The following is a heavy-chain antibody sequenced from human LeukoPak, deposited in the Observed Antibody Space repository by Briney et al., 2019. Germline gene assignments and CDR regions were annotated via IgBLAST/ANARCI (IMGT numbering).Heavy chain of an antibody. CDR2: ISHDGREI. CDR1: GFTFSENT. J-gene: IGHJ4*02. Sequence: GGSLRLSCAASGFTFSENTMHWVRQAPSKGLEWVAVISHDGREIYYADSVKGRFTISRDDSMSTMYLQMNSLRAEDTALYYCARGRSDSGAYCYFGSWGQGTPVTVSS. CDR3: ARGRSDSGAYCYFGS. D-gene: IGHD3-22*01. V-gene: IGHV3-30*03.